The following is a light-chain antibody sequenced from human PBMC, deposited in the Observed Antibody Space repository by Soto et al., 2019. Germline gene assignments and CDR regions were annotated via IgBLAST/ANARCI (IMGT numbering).Light chain of an antibody. CDR1: QSLLHSNGYNC. J-gene: IGKJ1*01. V-gene: IGKV2-28*01. CDR2: LGS. CDR3: MQALQTPWT. Sequence: DIVMTQSPLSLPVTPGEPAPSSCRSSQSLLHSNGYNCLDWYLQKPGQSPQLLIYLGSNRASGVPDRFSGSGSGTDFTLKISRVEAEDVGVYCCMQALQTPWTFGQGTKVEIK.